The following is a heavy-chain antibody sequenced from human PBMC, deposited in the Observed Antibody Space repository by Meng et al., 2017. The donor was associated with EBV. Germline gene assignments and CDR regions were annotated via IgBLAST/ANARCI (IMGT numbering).Heavy chain of an antibody. V-gene: IGHV1-3*01. Sequence: QVRLVQPGAGVKTPGASVKVSCKASGYAFTSYILHWVRQAPGKRLEWMGWINVGVGYTKYSQKFQGRVTISSDTSATTGYMELSSLRSEDTAVYYCVRGPPVGVPGPGDYWGQGTLVTVSS. J-gene: IGHJ4*02. CDR1: GYAFTSYI. CDR3: VRGPPVGVPGPGDY. D-gene: IGHD2-21*01. CDR2: INVGVGYT.